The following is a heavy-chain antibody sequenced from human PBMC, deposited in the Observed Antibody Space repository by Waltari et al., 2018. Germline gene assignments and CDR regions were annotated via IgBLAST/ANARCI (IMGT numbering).Heavy chain of an antibody. Sequence: QVQVQESGPGLVKPSETLSLTCSVSGGSVSSVSSCWTWIRRPPGKGLEWIGYIYIGWTIKYHPSLKSRVTMSLDTSKNEVSLRLSSVTADDTAVYYCARAVGSGDFYYMDVWGNGTTVTVSS. V-gene: IGHV4-61*01. D-gene: IGHD2-2*01. CDR1: GGSVSSVSSC. J-gene: IGHJ6*03. CDR3: ARAVGSGDFYYMDV. CDR2: IYIGWTI.